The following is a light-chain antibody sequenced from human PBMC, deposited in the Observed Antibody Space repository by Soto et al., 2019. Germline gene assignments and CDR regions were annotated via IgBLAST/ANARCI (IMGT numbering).Light chain of an antibody. CDR1: SSDVGGYNY. CDR3: SSYTSSNIPV. J-gene: IGLJ7*01. CDR2: YVT. V-gene: IGLV2-14*03. Sequence: QSALTQPASVSGSPGQSITISCTGTSSDVGGYNYVSWYQHHPGKAPKLMIYYVTNRPSGVSNRFSGSKSGNTASLTISGLQAEDEADYYCSSYTSSNIPVFGGGTQLTVL.